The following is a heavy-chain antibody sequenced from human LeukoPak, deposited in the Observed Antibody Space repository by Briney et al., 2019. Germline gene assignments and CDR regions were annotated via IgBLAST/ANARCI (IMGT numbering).Heavy chain of an antibody. Sequence: GASVKVSCKASGYTFTNFGISWVRQAPGQGLEWMGWISTYNGNTNYAQKVQGRVTMTTDTSTGTAYMELRSLTSDDTAVYFCARAGGWAREDYRADAFDIWGQGTMVTVSS. CDR1: GYTFTNFG. J-gene: IGHJ3*02. CDR3: ARAGGWAREDYRADAFDI. CDR2: ISTYNGNT. V-gene: IGHV1-18*01. D-gene: IGHD4-11*01.